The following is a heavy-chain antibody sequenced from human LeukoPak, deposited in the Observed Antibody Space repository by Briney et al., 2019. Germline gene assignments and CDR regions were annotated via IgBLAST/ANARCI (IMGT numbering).Heavy chain of an antibody. V-gene: IGHV1-24*01. Sequence: ASVKVSCKVSGYTLTELSMHWVRQAPGKGLEWMGGFDPEDGETIYAQKFQGRVTMTRDTSTSTVYMELSSLRSDDTAVYYCARELASGYQWLSQRYYYYGMDVWGQGTTVTVSS. CDR1: GYTLTELS. CDR3: ARELASGYQWLSQRYYYYGMDV. D-gene: IGHD6-19*01. J-gene: IGHJ6*02. CDR2: FDPEDGET.